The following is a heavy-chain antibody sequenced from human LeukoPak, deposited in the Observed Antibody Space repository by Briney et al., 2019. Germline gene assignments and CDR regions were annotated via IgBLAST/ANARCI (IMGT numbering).Heavy chain of an antibody. V-gene: IGHV4-34*01. D-gene: IGHD3-10*01. CDR2: IDHSGNT. CDR1: GGSFSGHY. Sequence: SETLSLTCDVSGGSFSGHYWSWIRQPPGKGLEWIGEIDHSGNTNYNPSLKSRVTISVDTSKNQFSLKLSSVTAADTAVYYCARRESSGAFDIWGQGTMVTVSS. CDR3: ARRESSGAFDI. J-gene: IGHJ3*02.